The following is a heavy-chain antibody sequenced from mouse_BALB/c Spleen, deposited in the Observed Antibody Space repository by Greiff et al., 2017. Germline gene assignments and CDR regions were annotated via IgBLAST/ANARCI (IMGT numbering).Heavy chain of an antibody. D-gene: IGHD1-1*01. CDR2: IDPENGDT. CDR3: NAWGSFPHYYAMDY. CDR1: GFNIKDYY. V-gene: IGHV14-4*02. J-gene: IGHJ4*01. Sequence: EVQLQQSGAELVRSGASVKLSCTASGFNIKDYYMHWVKQRPEQGLEWIGWIDPENGDTEYAPKFQGKATMTADTSPNTAYLQLSSLTSEDTAVYYCNAWGSFPHYYAMDYWGQGTSVTVSS.